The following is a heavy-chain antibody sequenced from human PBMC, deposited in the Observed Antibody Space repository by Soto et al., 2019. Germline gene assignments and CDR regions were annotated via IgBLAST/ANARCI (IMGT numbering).Heavy chain of an antibody. J-gene: IGHJ3*02. Sequence: EVQLVESGGGLVKPGGSLRLSCAASGFTFSSYSMNWVRQAPGKGLEWVSSISSSSSYIYYADSVKGRFTISRDNAKNSLYLQMNSLRAEDTAVYYCARVLCSGGSCYPSDAFGIWGQGTMVTVSS. D-gene: IGHD2-15*01. CDR2: ISSSSSYI. CDR3: ARVLCSGGSCYPSDAFGI. V-gene: IGHV3-21*01. CDR1: GFTFSSYS.